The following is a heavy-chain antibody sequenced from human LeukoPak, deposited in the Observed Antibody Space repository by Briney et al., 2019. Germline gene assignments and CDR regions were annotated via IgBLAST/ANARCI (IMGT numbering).Heavy chain of an antibody. J-gene: IGHJ4*02. D-gene: IGHD6-13*01. Sequence: PGGSLRLSCAASGFTFSSYTMNWVRQAPGKGLEYVSAISSNGGSTYYANSVKGRFTISRDNSKNTLYLQMGSLRAEDMAVYYCARESGSSWYSLDYWGQGTLVTVSS. CDR1: GFTFSSYT. V-gene: IGHV3-64*01. CDR2: ISSNGGST. CDR3: ARESGSSWYSLDY.